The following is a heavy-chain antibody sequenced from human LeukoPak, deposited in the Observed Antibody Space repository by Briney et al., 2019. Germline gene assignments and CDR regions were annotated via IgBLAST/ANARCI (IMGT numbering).Heavy chain of an antibody. Sequence: GGSLRLSCAAYGFTFSSYAMSWVRQAPGKGLEWVSAISGSGGSTYYADSVKGRFTISRDNSKNTLYLQMNSLRAEDTAVYYCAKAHYGDYVSWAFDIWGQGTMVTVSS. D-gene: IGHD4-17*01. CDR3: AKAHYGDYVSWAFDI. V-gene: IGHV3-23*01. CDR1: GFTFSSYA. J-gene: IGHJ3*02. CDR2: ISGSGGST.